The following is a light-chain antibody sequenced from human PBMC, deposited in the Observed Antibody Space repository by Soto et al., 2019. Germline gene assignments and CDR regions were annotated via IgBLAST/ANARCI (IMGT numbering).Light chain of an antibody. Sequence: QSALTQPASVSGSPGQSITISCTGTSSDVGGYNYVSWYQQHPDKAPKLMIFEVSNRPSGVSNRVSGSKSGNTASLTISGLQAEDEGDYYCSSYTSTSTLEFGGGTKVTVL. CDR1: SSDVGGYNY. J-gene: IGLJ2*01. CDR3: SSYTSTSTLE. V-gene: IGLV2-14*01. CDR2: EVS.